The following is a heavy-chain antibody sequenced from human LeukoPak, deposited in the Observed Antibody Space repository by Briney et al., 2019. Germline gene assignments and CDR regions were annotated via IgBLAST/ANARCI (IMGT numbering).Heavy chain of an antibody. J-gene: IGHJ4*02. V-gene: IGHV3-23*01. Sequence: GSLRLSCAASGFTFSTYAMTWVRQAPGEGLEWVSGISDSGDETWYTDSVKGRFTISRDNSKDTLFLQMNSLRADDTAVYYCARKLLEKTSTTGGQGTLVTVSS. CDR2: ISDSGDET. CDR1: GFTFSTYA. D-gene: IGHD1-14*01. CDR3: ARKLLEKTSTT.